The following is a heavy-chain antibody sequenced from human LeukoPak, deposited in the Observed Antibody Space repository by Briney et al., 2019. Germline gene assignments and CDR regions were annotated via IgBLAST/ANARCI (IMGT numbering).Heavy chain of an antibody. CDR1: GFTFSNAW. J-gene: IGHJ4*02. CDR3: TTNFYGSGPLDY. Sequence: EGSLRLSCAASGFTFSNAWMSWVRQAPGKGLEWVGRIKSKTDGGTTDYAAPVKGRFTISRDDSKNTLYLQMNSLKTEDTAVYYCTTNFYGSGPLDYWGQGTLVTVSS. D-gene: IGHD3-10*01. CDR2: IKSKTDGGTT. V-gene: IGHV3-15*01.